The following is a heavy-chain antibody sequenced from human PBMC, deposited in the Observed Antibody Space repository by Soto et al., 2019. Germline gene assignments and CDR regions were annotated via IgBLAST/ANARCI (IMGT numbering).Heavy chain of an antibody. CDR2: IIPIFGTA. CDR3: ARCRRFYYDSSERYFDS. J-gene: IGHJ4*02. CDR1: GGTFSSYA. Sequence: QVQLVQSGAEVKKPGSSVTVSCKASGGTFSSYALSWVRQAPGHGLEWMGGIIPIFGTANYAQKFQGRVMITADDSTSTAYMELSSLRSEDTAVYYCARCRRFYYDSSERYFDSWGQGTLVTVSS. D-gene: IGHD3-22*01. V-gene: IGHV1-69*01.